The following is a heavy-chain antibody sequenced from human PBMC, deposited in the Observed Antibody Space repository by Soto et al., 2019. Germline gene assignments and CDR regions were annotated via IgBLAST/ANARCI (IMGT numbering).Heavy chain of an antibody. CDR1: GGSISSYY. J-gene: IGHJ4*02. CDR2: IYYSGST. Sequence: SETLSLTCTVSGGSISSYYWSWIRQPPGKGLEWIGYIYYSGSTNYNPSLKSRVTISVDTSKNQFSLKLSSVTAADTAVYYCARGYGSGSYYKYWGQGTLVTVSS. V-gene: IGHV4-59*01. CDR3: ARGYGSGSYYKY. D-gene: IGHD3-10*01.